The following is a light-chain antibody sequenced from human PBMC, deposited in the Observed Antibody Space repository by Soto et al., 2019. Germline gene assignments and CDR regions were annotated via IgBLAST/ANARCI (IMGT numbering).Light chain of an antibody. Sequence: QSALTQPASVSGSPGQSITISCTGTSRDFSDHNHVPWYQHHPGKAPKLIIYEVSNRPSGVSNRFSGSKSGNTASLTISGLQAEDEADYYCSSYTSSSTDVFGTGTKVTVL. CDR2: EVS. J-gene: IGLJ1*01. V-gene: IGLV2-14*01. CDR1: SRDFSDHNH. CDR3: SSYTSSSTDV.